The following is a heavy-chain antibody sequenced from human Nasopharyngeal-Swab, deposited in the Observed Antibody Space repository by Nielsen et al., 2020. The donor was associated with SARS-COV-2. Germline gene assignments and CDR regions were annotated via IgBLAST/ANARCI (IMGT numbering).Heavy chain of an antibody. V-gene: IGHV4-59*13. Sequence: GSLRLSCTVSGGSISSYYWSWIRQPPGKGLEWIGCVDSSGSTNYKPSLKSRVTISVDTSKNQFSLNLSSVTAADTAVYYCASGVGYSGSYYQGYAFDIWGQGTMVTVSS. J-gene: IGHJ3*02. CDR2: VDSSGST. D-gene: IGHD1-26*01. CDR3: ASGVGYSGSYYQGYAFDI. CDR1: GGSISSYY.